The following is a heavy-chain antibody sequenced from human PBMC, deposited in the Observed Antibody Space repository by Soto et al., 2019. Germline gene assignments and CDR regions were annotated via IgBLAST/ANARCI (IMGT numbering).Heavy chain of an antibody. CDR3: ASFGPDYDFWSGYHKCFDP. CDR1: GFTFSSYS. J-gene: IGHJ5*02. D-gene: IGHD3-3*01. Sequence: EVQLVESGGGLVQPGGSLRLSCAASGFTFSSYSMNWVRQAPGKGLEWVSYISSSSSTIYYADSVKGRFTISRDSAKNSLYLQIISLRAEDTAVYYCASFGPDYDFWSGYHKCFDPWGEGTLVTVSS. V-gene: IGHV3-48*01. CDR2: ISSSSSTI.